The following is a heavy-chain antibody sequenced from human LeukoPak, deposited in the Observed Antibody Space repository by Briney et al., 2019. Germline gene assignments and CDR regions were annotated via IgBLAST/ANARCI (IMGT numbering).Heavy chain of an antibody. D-gene: IGHD3-22*01. CDR2: ISAYNGNT. CDR3: ARSRYYYDSSGYYPTYLDV. J-gene: IGHJ6*04. Sequence: VASVKVSCKASGYTFTSYGISWVRQAPGQGLEWMGWISAYNGNTNYAQKLQGRVTMTTDTSTSTAYMELRSLRSDDTAVYYCARSRYYYDSSGYYPTYLDVWGKGTTVTVSS. CDR1: GYTFTSYG. V-gene: IGHV1-18*01.